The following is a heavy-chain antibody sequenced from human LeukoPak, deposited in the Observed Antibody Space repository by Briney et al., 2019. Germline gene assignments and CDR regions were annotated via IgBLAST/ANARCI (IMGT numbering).Heavy chain of an antibody. J-gene: IGHJ6*03. Sequence: GGSLRLSCAASGFTFSSYAMSWVRQAPGKGLEWVSAISGSGGSTYYADSVKGRFTISRDNSKNTLYPQMNSLRAEDTAVYYCAKSGGSGYYMDVWGKGTTVTVSS. D-gene: IGHD3-10*01. CDR2: ISGSGGST. CDR1: GFTFSSYA. V-gene: IGHV3-23*01. CDR3: AKSGGSGYYMDV.